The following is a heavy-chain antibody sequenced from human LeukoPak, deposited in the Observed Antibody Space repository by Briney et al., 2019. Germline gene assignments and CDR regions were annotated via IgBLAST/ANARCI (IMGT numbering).Heavy chain of an antibody. CDR1: GFTFSSYA. CDR3: ASDMITFGGVITPIDY. Sequence: GGSLRLSCAASGFTFSSYAMHWVRQAPGKGLEWVAVISYDGSNKYYADSVKGQFTISRDNSKNTLYLQMNSLRAEDTAVYYCASDMITFGGVITPIDYWGQGTLVTVSS. V-gene: IGHV3-30-3*01. D-gene: IGHD3-16*02. CDR2: ISYDGSNK. J-gene: IGHJ4*02.